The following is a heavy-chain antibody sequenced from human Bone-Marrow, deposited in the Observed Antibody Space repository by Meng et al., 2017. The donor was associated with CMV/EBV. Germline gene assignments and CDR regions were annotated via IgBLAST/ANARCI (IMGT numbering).Heavy chain of an antibody. D-gene: IGHD1-26*01. V-gene: IGHV4-4*02. CDR3: ARTPTLIVAEGGFYFDY. CDR1: SIRSTNW. Sequence: SIRSTNWWGWVRQSPGKGLEWIGEIYHSGRTNYNPSLKSRVTMSVGTSKNQFSLNLTSLIAADTAVYYCARTPTLIVAEGGFYFDYWGQGTLVTVSS. CDR2: IYHSGRT. J-gene: IGHJ4*02.